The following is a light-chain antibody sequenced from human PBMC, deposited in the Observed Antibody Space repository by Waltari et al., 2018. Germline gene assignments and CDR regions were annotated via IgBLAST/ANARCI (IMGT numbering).Light chain of an antibody. V-gene: IGLV2-23*02. CDR3: CSYAGSSTYV. CDR2: DVN. CDR1: NSDVGNYNY. Sequence: HSALTQPASVSGSPGQSITIPCPGTNSDVGNYNYVSWYQQHPGKAPKLMIYDVNKWPSGVSTRFAGSKSGNTASLIISGLQADDEADYFCCSYAGSSTYVYGTGTKVTVL. J-gene: IGLJ1*01.